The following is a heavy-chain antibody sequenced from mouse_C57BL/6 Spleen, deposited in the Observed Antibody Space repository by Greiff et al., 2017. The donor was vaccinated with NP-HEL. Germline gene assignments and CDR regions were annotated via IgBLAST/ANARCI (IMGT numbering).Heavy chain of an antibody. D-gene: IGHD1-1*01. J-gene: IGHJ1*03. CDR1: GFTFSSYG. Sequence: EVKLMESGGDLVKPGGSLKLSCAASGFTFSSYGMSWVRQTPDKRLEWVATISSGGSYTYYPDSVKGRFTISRDNAKNTLYLQMSSLKSEDTAMYYCARGYGSSEYFDVWGTGTTVTVSS. CDR3: ARGYGSSEYFDV. CDR2: ISSGGSYT. V-gene: IGHV5-6*01.